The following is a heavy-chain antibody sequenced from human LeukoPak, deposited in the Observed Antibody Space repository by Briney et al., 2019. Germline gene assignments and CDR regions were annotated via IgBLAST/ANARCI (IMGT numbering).Heavy chain of an antibody. CDR3: ARDGGGITFGGVIVRPDY. CDR2: INPNSGGT. D-gene: IGHD3-16*02. V-gene: IGHV1-2*06. J-gene: IGHJ4*02. Sequence: ASVKVSCKASGYTFTGYDMHGVRQAPGQGLEWMGRINPNSGGTNYAQKFQGRVTMTRDTSISTAYMELSRLRSDDTAMYYCARDGGGITFGGVIVRPDYWGQGTLVTVSS. CDR1: GYTFTGYD.